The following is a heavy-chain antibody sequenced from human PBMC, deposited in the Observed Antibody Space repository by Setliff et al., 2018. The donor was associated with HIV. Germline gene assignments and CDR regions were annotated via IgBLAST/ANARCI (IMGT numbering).Heavy chain of an antibody. Sequence: SETLSLTCAVSGDSISASYWNWIRQFPGGGLEWIGYIYYSGSTKYNPSLKRRVTISIDKSRKYFSLKLTSVTAADAALYYCTGDYNSGSNRFDYWGQGTQVTVSS. CDR1: GDSISASY. CDR2: IYYSGST. V-gene: IGHV4-59*08. CDR3: TGDYNSGSNRFDY. J-gene: IGHJ4*02. D-gene: IGHD3-10*01.